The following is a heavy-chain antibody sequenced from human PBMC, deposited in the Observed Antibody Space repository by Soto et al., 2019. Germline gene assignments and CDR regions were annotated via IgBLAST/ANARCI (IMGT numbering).Heavy chain of an antibody. CDR3: ARFDYGDYSSDY. D-gene: IGHD4-17*01. V-gene: IGHV4-39*01. J-gene: IGHJ4*02. Sequence: SETLSLTCTVSGGSVSTSRYYWGWVRQPPGKGLEWIATIFYSGSGYYNPSLKSRITISIDEPKNQFSLKLRSVTAADTAVYYCARFDYGDYSSDYWGQGALVTISS. CDR2: IFYSGSG. CDR1: GGSVSTSRYY.